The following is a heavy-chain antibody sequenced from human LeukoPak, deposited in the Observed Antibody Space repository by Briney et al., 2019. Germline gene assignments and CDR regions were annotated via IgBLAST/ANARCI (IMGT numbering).Heavy chain of an antibody. V-gene: IGHV3-9*01. CDR1: GFTFDDYA. D-gene: IGHD3-10*01. J-gene: IGHJ5*02. CDR3: VKGPLWFGDQPRFDP. Sequence: GGSLRLSCAASGFTFDDYAMHWVRQAPGKGLEWVSGISWNSGSIGYADSVKGRFTISRDNAKNSLYLQMNSLRAEDTALYYCVKGPLWFGDQPRFDPWGQGTLVTVSS. CDR2: ISWNSGSI.